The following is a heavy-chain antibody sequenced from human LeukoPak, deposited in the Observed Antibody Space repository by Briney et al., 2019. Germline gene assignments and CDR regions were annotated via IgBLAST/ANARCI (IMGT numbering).Heavy chain of an antibody. CDR3: ARGRVAARGTRFDP. V-gene: IGHV4-34*01. D-gene: IGHD6-6*01. CDR2: INHSGST. J-gene: IGHJ5*02. Sequence: SETLSLTCAVYGGSFSGYYWSWIRQPPGKGLEWIGEINHSGSTNYNPSLKSRVTISVDASKNQFSLTLSSVTAADTAVDYCARGRVAARGTRFDPGDEGTLVTVSS. CDR1: GGSFSGYY.